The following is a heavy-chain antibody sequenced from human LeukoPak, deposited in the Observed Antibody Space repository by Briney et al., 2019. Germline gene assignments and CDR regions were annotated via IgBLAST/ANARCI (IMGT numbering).Heavy chain of an antibody. J-gene: IGHJ3*02. Sequence: SVKVSCKASGGTFSSYAISWVRQAPGQGLEWMGGIIPIFGTANYAQKFQGRVTITADKSTSTAYMELSSLRSEDTAVYYCARTTVVILNDAFDIWGQGTMVTVSS. CDR1: GGTFSSYA. CDR3: ARTTVVILNDAFDI. V-gene: IGHV1-69*06. CDR2: IIPIFGTA. D-gene: IGHD4-23*01.